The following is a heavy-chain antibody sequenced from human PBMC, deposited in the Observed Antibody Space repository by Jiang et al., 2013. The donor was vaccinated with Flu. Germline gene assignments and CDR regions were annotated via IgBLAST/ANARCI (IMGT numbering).Heavy chain of an antibody. CDR1: SYD. CDR3: ARAGRDITGRWYFDL. Sequence: SYDINWVRQATGQGLEWMGWMNPNSGNTGYAQKFQGRVTMTRNTSISTAYMELSSLRSEDTAVYYCARAGRDITGRWYFDLWGPWHPGHCLL. V-gene: IGHV1-8*01. D-gene: IGHD1-20*01. CDR2: MNPNSGNT. J-gene: IGHJ2*01.